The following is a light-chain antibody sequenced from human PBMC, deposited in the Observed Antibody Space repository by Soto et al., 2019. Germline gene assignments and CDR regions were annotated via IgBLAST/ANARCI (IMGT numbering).Light chain of an antibody. Sequence: EIVLTQSPATLSLSPGERATLSCRASQSVSSYLAWYQQKPGQAPRLLIYDASNRATGIPARFSGSGSGTDFTLHISSLEPEDFAVYYCQQRSNFTFGPGTKVDIK. CDR2: DAS. J-gene: IGKJ3*01. V-gene: IGKV3-11*01. CDR1: QSVSSY. CDR3: QQRSNFT.